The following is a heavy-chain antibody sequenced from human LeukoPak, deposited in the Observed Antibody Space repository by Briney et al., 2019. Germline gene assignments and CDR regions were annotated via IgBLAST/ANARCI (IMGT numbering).Heavy chain of an antibody. D-gene: IGHD6-6*01. Sequence: PSKTLSLTCAVYGGSFSGYYWSWIRQPPGKGLEWIGEINHSGSTNYNPSLKSRVTISVDTSKNQFSLNLKSVTAADTAIYYCAREGLAARRGAFDIWGQGTVVSVSS. J-gene: IGHJ3*02. CDR3: AREGLAARRGAFDI. CDR2: INHSGST. V-gene: IGHV4-34*01. CDR1: GGSFSGYY.